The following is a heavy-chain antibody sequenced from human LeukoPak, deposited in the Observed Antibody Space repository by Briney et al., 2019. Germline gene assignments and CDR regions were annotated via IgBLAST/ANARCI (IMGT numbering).Heavy chain of an antibody. D-gene: IGHD2-2*01. CDR2: IWYDGSNK. CDR1: GFTFSSYG. V-gene: IGHV3-33*01. CDR3: AREAPTSHSDY. Sequence: GGSLRLSCAASGFTFSSYGMHWVRQAPGKGLEWVAVIWYDGSNKYYADSVKGRFTISRDNSKNTLYLQMNSLRAEDTAVYYCAREAPTSHSDYWGQGTLVTVSS. J-gene: IGHJ4*02.